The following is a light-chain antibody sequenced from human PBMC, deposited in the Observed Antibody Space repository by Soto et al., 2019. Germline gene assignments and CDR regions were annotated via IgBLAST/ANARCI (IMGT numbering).Light chain of an antibody. CDR3: QQYGSPPTT. Sequence: EIVLTQSPGTLSLSPGERATLSCRASQIVTGTYLAWYQQKPGQAPRLLIYGASSWAPGIPDRFSGSGSGTDFTLTISRLEPEDFAVYSCQQYGSPPTTFGQGTKVEIK. CDR1: QIVTGTY. CDR2: GAS. V-gene: IGKV3-20*01. J-gene: IGKJ1*01.